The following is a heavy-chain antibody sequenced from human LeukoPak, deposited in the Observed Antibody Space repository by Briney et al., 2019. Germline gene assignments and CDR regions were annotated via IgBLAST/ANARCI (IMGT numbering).Heavy chain of an antibody. CDR1: GGSFSGYY. D-gene: IGHD2-2*01. CDR3: ARENIVVVPAAALGVST. CDR2: INHSGST. V-gene: IGHV4-34*01. Sequence: SETLSLTCAVYGGSFSGYYWSWIRQPPGKGLEWIGEINHSGSTNYNPSLKGRVTISVDTSKNQFSLKLSSVTAADTAVYYCARENIVVVPAAALGVSTWGQGTLVTVSS. J-gene: IGHJ4*02.